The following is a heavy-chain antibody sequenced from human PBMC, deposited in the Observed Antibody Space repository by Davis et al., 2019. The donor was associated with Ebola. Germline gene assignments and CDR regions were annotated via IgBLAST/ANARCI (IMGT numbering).Heavy chain of an antibody. CDR3: AGHTSSLY. D-gene: IGHD1-1*01. CDR2: IGSGGSAI. CDR1: GFTFSNYT. V-gene: IGHV3-48*04. J-gene: IGHJ4*02. Sequence: GGSLRLSCVASGFTFSNYTMNWVRQAPGKGLEWISYIGSGGSAINYADSVRGRFTISRDNAKNSLYLQMNSLRAEDTAVYYCAGHTSSLYWGQGTLVTVSS.